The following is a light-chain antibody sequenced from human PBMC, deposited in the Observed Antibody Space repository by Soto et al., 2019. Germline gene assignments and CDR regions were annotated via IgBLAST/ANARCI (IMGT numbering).Light chain of an antibody. J-gene: IGKJ5*01. Sequence: EIVLTPSPATLALSPCERATLFFRASQSVSSHLAWFQQRPGQAPRLLIYDASNRATGIPARFSGRGSGTDFTLTISSLEPEDFAVYYCQQRSSAITFGQGTRLEN. CDR2: DAS. CDR1: QSVSSH. CDR3: QQRSSAIT. V-gene: IGKV3-11*01.